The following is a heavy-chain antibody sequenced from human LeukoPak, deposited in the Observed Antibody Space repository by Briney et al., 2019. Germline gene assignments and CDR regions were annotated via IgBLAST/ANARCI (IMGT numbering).Heavy chain of an antibody. CDR3: AKDLEEYCSGGSCYAHDY. CDR2: ISGSGGST. J-gene: IGHJ4*02. D-gene: IGHD2-15*01. Sequence: GGSLRLSCAASGFTFSSYAMSWVRQAPGKGLEWVSAISGSGGSTYYADSVKGRFTISRDNSKNTLYLQMISLRAEDTAVYYCAKDLEEYCSGGSCYAHDYWGQGTLVTVSS. V-gene: IGHV3-23*01. CDR1: GFTFSSYA.